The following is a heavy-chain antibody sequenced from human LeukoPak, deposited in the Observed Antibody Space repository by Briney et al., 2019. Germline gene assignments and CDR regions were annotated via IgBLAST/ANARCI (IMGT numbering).Heavy chain of an antibody. V-gene: IGHV4-59*01. D-gene: IGHD3-16*01. J-gene: IGHJ4*02. Sequence: SETLSLTCTVSGGSISSYYWSWIRQPPGKGLECIGYIYYTGSTNYNPSLKSRVTIAVDTSKNQFSLKLTSVTAADTAVYYCARGGGLGWPFFDYWGREPWSPSPQ. CDR3: ARGGGLGWPFFDY. CDR1: GGSISSYY. CDR2: IYYTGST.